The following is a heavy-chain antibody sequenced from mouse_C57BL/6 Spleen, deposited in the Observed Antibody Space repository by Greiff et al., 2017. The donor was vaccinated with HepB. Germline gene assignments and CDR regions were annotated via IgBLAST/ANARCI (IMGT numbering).Heavy chain of an antibody. CDR3: GREGDFDY. Sequence: QVQLQQPGAELVMPGASVKLSCKASGYTFTSYWMHWVKQRPGQGLEWIGEIDPSDSYTNYNQKFKGKSTLTVDKSSSTAYMQLSSLTSEDSAVYYCGREGDFDYWGQGTTLTVSS. CDR2: IDPSDSYT. V-gene: IGHV1-69*01. CDR1: GYTFTSYW. J-gene: IGHJ2*01.